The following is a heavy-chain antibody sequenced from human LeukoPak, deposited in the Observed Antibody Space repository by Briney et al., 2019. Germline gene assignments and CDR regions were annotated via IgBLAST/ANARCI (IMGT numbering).Heavy chain of an antibody. CDR3: ARDGDDYYDSSGYSDY. D-gene: IGHD3-22*01. CDR1: GFTFSDYY. J-gene: IGHJ4*02. Sequence: TGGSLRLSCAASGFTFSDYYMSWIRQAPGKGLEWVSYISSSGSTIYYADSVKGRFTISRDNAKNSLYPQMNSLRAEDTAVYYCARDGDDYYDSSGYSDYWGQGTLVTVSS. V-gene: IGHV3-11*01. CDR2: ISSSGSTI.